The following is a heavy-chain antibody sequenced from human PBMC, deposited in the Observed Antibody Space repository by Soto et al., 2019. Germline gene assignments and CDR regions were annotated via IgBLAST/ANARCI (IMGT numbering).Heavy chain of an antibody. V-gene: IGHV4-30-4*01. CDR1: GGSISSGDYY. Sequence: QVQLQESGPGLVKPSQTLSLTCTVSGGSISSGDYYWSWIRQPPGKGLEWIGYIYYSGSTYYNPSLKSRVTISVDTSKNQFSLKLSSVTAADTAVYYCARDVVWAYYDSSGYPEGGDYWGQGTLVTVSS. D-gene: IGHD3-22*01. CDR2: IYYSGST. J-gene: IGHJ4*02. CDR3: ARDVVWAYYDSSGYPEGGDY.